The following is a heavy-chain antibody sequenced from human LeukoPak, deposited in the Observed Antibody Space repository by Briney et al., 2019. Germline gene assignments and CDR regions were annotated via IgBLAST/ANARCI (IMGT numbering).Heavy chain of an antibody. CDR1: GFTFSSYA. CDR2: ISDSGGST. V-gene: IGHV3-23*01. J-gene: IGHJ3*02. Sequence: PGGSLRLSCAASGFTFSSYAMSWVRQAPGKGLEWVSAISDSGGSTYYADSVKGRFTISRDNSRNTLYLQMNSLRAEDTALYYCAKGLGQTLEEGIWGQGTMVTVSS. CDR3: AKGLGQTLEEGI. D-gene: IGHD1-1*01.